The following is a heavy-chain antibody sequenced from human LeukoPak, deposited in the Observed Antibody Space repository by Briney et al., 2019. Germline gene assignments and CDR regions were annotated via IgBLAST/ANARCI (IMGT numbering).Heavy chain of an antibody. CDR2: IYYSGST. D-gene: IGHD6-19*01. CDR1: GGSISSSSYY. CDR3: ARVSGEQWLENDY. J-gene: IGHJ4*02. Sequence: PSETLSLTCTVSGGSISSSSYYWGWLRQPAGKGLEWIGSIYYSGSTYYNPSLKSRVTISVDTSKNQFSLKLSSVTAADTAVYYCARVSGEQWLENDYWGQGTLVTVSS. V-gene: IGHV4-39*01.